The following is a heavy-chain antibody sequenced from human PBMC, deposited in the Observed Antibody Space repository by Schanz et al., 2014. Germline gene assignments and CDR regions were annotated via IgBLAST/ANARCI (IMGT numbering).Heavy chain of an antibody. Sequence: VQLLESGGGLVKPGGSLRLSCAASGFTFSDYYMSWIRQAPGKGLEWVSYISSSSSDTNYADSVKGRFTIARDNAKNALYLQMNSVGAEDTVLYYSARNTPYCSSISCHFDYWGQGTLVTVSS. CDR2: ISSSSSDT. J-gene: IGHJ4*02. CDR3: ARNTPYCSSISCHFDY. V-gene: IGHV3-11*03. D-gene: IGHD2-2*01. CDR1: GFTFSDYY.